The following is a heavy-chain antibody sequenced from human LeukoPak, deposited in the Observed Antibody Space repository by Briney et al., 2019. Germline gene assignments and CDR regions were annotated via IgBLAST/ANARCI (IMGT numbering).Heavy chain of an antibody. V-gene: IGHV1-8*01. CDR1: GYTFTIYD. Sequence: GASVTVSFKASGYTFTIYDINWVRQATGQGLEWMGWMNPNSGNTGYAQKFQGRVTMTRNTSISTAYMELSSLRSEDTAVYYCARRRRDGYKIGVWFDPWGQGTLVTVSS. J-gene: IGHJ5*02. CDR2: MNPNSGNT. D-gene: IGHD5-24*01. CDR3: ARRRRDGYKIGVWFDP.